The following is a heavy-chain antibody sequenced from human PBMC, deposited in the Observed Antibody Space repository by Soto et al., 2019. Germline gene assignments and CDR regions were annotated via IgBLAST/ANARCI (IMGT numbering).Heavy chain of an antibody. D-gene: IGHD2-15*01. CDR1: GGTFSSYT. J-gene: IGHJ3*02. Sequence: QVQLVQSGAEVKKPGSSVKVSCKASGGTFSSYTISWVRQAPGQGLEWMGRIIPILGIANYAQKFQGRVMITGDKSTSKAYMELSSLRSEDTAVYYCAFDRGFRYCSGGSCYDAFDIWGQGTMVTVSS. V-gene: IGHV1-69*02. CDR3: AFDRGFRYCSGGSCYDAFDI. CDR2: IIPILGIA.